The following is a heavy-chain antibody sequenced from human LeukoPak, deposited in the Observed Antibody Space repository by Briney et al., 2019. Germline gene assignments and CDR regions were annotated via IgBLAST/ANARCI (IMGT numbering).Heavy chain of an antibody. D-gene: IGHD6-19*01. CDR3: ARDGEQWPTHC. CDR1: GFTFSDYY. J-gene: IGHJ4*02. V-gene: IGHV3-11*04. Sequence: GGSLRLSCAASGFTFSDYYMSWIRQAPGKGLEWVSYISSSGSTIYYADSVKGRFTISRDNAKNSPYLKMNSLRAEDTAVYYCARDGEQWPTHCSGQGTLVTVSP. CDR2: ISSSGSTI.